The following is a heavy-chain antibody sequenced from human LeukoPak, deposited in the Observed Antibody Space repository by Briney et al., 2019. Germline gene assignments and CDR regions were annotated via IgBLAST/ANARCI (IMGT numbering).Heavy chain of an antibody. D-gene: IGHD6-13*01. J-gene: IGHJ4*02. CDR3: ARGSSWYFDY. V-gene: IGHV4-34*01. CDR2: INHSGST. CDR1: GGSFSGYY. Sequence: SETLSLTCAVYGGSFSGYYWSWIRQPPGKGLEWIGKINHSGSTNYNPSLKSRVTISVDTSKNQFSLKLSSVTAADTAVYYCARGSSWYFDYWGQGTLVTVSS.